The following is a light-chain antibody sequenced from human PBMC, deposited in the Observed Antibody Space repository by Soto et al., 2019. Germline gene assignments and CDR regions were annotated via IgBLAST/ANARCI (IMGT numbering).Light chain of an antibody. CDR1: SSNIGSNT. CDR3: AAWDDTLKRYV. CDR2: YNN. V-gene: IGLV1-44*01. J-gene: IGLJ1*01. Sequence: QSVLTQPPSASGTPGQRVTISCSGSSSNIGSNTVNWYQQLPGTAPKLLIYYNNQRPSGVPDRFSGSKSGTSASLAISGLQSEDESDYYCAAWDDTLKRYVSGTGTKVTVL.